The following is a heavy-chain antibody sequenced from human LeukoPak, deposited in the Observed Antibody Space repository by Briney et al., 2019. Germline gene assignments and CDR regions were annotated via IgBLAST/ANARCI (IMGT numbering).Heavy chain of an antibody. Sequence: GGSLRLSCAGSGFTFSSYAMSWVRQAPGKGLEWVSAVTGGGDSTYYADSVKGRFTISRGNSKNTLYLQMNSLRAEDTATYYCAKGTYYNTAMANFDYWGQGTLVTVSS. V-gene: IGHV3-23*01. CDR3: AKGTYYNTAMANFDY. J-gene: IGHJ4*02. D-gene: IGHD5-18*01. CDR2: VTGGGDST. CDR1: GFTFSSYA.